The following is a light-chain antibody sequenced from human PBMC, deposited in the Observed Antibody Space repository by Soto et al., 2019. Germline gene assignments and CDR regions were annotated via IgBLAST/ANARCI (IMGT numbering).Light chain of an antibody. CDR1: QSVSSN. CDR2: GAS. V-gene: IGKV3-11*01. J-gene: IGKJ5*01. CDR3: QQRSNLPPIT. Sequence: EMVMTQSPATLSVSPGERATLSCRASQSVSSNLAWYQQKPGQAPRLLIYGASTRATGIPARFSGSGSGTDFTLTISSLEPEDFAVYYCQQRSNLPPITFGQGTRLEIK.